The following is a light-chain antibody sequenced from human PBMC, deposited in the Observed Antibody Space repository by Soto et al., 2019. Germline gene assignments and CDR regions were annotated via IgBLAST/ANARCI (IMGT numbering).Light chain of an antibody. J-gene: IGKJ4*01. Sequence: EIVLTQSPATLSLSPGERATLSCRASQTVRNNFAWYQQRPGQAPRLLIYDASSRAPGIPARFSGSGSGTDFTLTISSLEPEDFAVYYCQQHSNWPLTFGGGTKVEIK. V-gene: IGKV3-11*01. CDR2: DAS. CDR3: QQHSNWPLT. CDR1: QTVRNN.